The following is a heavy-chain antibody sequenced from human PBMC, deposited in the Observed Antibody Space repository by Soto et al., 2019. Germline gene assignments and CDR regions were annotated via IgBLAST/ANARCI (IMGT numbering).Heavy chain of an antibody. Sequence: PGCCVRICGASCGFVFSGGSRNRVRQAPGKGLEWVSSISSNSSYIYYADSVMGRFTISRDNAKNTLYLEMNSLRAEDTAVYYCARDGIGGSTFRGDLDYWGQGNLVTVSS. J-gene: IGHJ4*02. CDR3: ARDGIGGSTFRGDLDY. V-gene: IGHV3-21*01. CDR1: GFVFSGGS. CDR2: ISSNSSYI. D-gene: IGHD2-15*01.